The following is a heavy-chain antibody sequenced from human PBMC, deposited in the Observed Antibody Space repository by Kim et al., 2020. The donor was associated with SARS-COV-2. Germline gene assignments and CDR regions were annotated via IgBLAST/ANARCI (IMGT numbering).Heavy chain of an antibody. V-gene: IGHV3-7*05. CDR2: MNQDGSVK. Sequence: GSLRLSCVASGLTFSNYWMNWVRQAPGKGLEWVANMNQDGSVKRYVDSVKGRFTISRDNAKNSLYLEMNTLGAEDTALYYCTTGTTYWGQGIRVTVSS. CDR1: GLTFSNYW. J-gene: IGHJ4*02. CDR3: TTGTTY.